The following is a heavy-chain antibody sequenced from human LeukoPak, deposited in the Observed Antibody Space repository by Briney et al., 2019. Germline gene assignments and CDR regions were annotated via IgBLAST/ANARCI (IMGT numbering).Heavy chain of an antibody. J-gene: IGHJ4*02. CDR3: AKLIQIVGASDDDY. D-gene: IGHD1-26*01. Sequence: GRSLRLSCAASGFTFSSYGMHWVRQAPGKGLEWVAVIWYDGSNKYYADSVKGRFTISRDNSKKTLYLQMNSLRAEDTAIYYCAKLIQIVGASDDDYWGQGTLVTVSS. CDR1: GFTFSSYG. CDR2: IWYDGSNK. V-gene: IGHV3-33*06.